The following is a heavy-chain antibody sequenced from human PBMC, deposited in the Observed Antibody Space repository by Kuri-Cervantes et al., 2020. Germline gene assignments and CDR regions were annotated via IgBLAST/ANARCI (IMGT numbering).Heavy chain of an antibody. J-gene: IGHJ3*02. D-gene: IGHD2-2*01. CDR2: INPNSGGT. CDR3: ARWGQYQLPARMVGAFDI. V-gene: IGHV1-2*04. CDR1: GYTFTGYY. Sequence: ASVKVSCKASGYTFTGYYMHWVRQAPGQGLEWMGWINPNSGGTNYAQKFQGWVTMTRDTSISTAYMELSSLRSEDTAVYYCARWGQYQLPARMVGAFDIWGQGTMVTVSS.